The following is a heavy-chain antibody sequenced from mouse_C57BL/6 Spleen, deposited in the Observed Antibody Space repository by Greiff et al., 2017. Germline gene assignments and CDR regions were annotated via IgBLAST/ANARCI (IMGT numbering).Heavy chain of an antibody. Sequence: QVQLQQPGAELVRPGSSVKLSCKASGYTFTSYWMHWVKQRPIQGLEWIGNIDPSDSETHYNQKFKDKATLTGDKSSSTAYMQLSSLTSEDSAVYYCARGYYSKEGYYFDYWGQGTTLTVSS. CDR1: GYTFTSYW. CDR3: ARGYYSKEGYYFDY. V-gene: IGHV1-52*01. J-gene: IGHJ2*01. D-gene: IGHD2-5*01. CDR2: IDPSDSET.